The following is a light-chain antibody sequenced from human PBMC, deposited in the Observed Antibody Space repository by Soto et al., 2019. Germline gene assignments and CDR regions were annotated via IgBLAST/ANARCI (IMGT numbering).Light chain of an antibody. Sequence: EIVMTQSPLSLPVTPGEPASISCKSSQSLLHSNGYNYLDWYLQKPGQSPQLLIYLGSSRASGVPERFSGGGSGTDFTLKISRVEAEDVGIYYCMQALQTPPTFGQGTKVEIK. J-gene: IGKJ1*01. V-gene: IGKV2-28*01. CDR2: LGS. CDR3: MQALQTPPT. CDR1: QSLLHSNGYNY.